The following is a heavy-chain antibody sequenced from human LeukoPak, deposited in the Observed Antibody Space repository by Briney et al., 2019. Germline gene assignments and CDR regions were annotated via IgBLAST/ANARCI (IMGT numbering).Heavy chain of an antibody. CDR1: GYTFTSYG. D-gene: IGHD5-18*01. CDR2: ISAYNGNT. V-gene: IGHV1-18*01. CDR3: ARLDTAEYYYYGMDV. Sequence: ASVKVSCKASGYTFTSYGISWVRQVPGQGLEWMGWISAYNGNTNYAQKLQGRVTMATDTSTSTAYMELRSLRSDDTAVYYCARLDTAEYYYYGMDVWGQGTTVTVSS. J-gene: IGHJ6*02.